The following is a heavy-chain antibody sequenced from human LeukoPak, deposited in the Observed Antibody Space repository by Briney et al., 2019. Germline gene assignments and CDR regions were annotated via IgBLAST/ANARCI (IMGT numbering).Heavy chain of an antibody. CDR3: ARPSGNYAADAFDI. Sequence: SETLSLTCTVSGGSVSSYYWSWIRQPPGKGLEWIGYIHYSGSTKYNPSLKSRVTISVDTSKNQFSLKLSSVTAADTAVYYCARPSGNYAADAFDIWGQGTMVTVSS. V-gene: IGHV4-59*08. CDR1: GGSVSSYY. CDR2: IHYSGST. D-gene: IGHD1-26*01. J-gene: IGHJ3*02.